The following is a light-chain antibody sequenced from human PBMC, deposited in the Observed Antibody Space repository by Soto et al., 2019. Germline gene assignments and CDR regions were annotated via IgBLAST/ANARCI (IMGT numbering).Light chain of an antibody. Sequence: QSALTQPASVSGSPEQSITISCTGTSSDVGGYNYFSWYQQHPGKAPTLMIYDVSNRPSGVSNRFPGSKSGNTASPTISRPQGEDEADYYCSSYTSSSTYVVFGGGAKLTVL. CDR1: SSDVGGYNY. J-gene: IGLJ2*01. CDR3: SSYTSSSTYVV. CDR2: DVS. V-gene: IGLV2-14*01.